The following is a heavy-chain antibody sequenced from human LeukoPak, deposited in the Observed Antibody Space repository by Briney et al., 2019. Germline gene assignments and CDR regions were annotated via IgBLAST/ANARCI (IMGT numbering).Heavy chain of an antibody. V-gene: IGHV1-8*01. D-gene: IGHD5-12*01. CDR2: MNPNSGNT. J-gene: IGHJ4*02. CDR3: AREGGAWIL. Sequence: ASVKVSCKASGYTFTSYDINWVRQATGQGLEWMGWMNPNSGNTGYAQKFQGRVTISSDTSASTAYMELSSLRSEDTAVYYCAREGGAWILWGQGTLVTVSS. CDR1: GYTFTSYD.